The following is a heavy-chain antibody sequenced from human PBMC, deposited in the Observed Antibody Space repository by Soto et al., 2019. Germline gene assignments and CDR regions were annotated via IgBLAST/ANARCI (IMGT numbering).Heavy chain of an antibody. CDR2: IYAGGST. Sequence: EMQLVESGGGLVQPGGSLRLSCAASGFTVSSNYMSWVRQAPGKGLEWVSVIYAGGSTHYADSVEGRFTISRDNSKNTLYLQMNSLRAEDTAVYYCVREQVTMIVGFYYFDYWGQGTLVTVS. V-gene: IGHV3-66*01. CDR1: GFTVSSNY. J-gene: IGHJ4*02. CDR3: VREQVTMIVGFYYFDY. D-gene: IGHD3-22*01.